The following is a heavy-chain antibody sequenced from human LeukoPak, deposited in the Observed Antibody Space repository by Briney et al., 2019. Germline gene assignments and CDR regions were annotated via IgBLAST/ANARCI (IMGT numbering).Heavy chain of an antibody. V-gene: IGHV1-2*02. J-gene: IGHJ4*02. CDR3: ARDTPYCTNGVCYILDDY. D-gene: IGHD2-8*01. CDR1: GYTFTGYY. CDR2: INPNSGGT. Sequence: ASVKVSCKASGYTFTGYYMHWVRQAPGEGREGMGWINPNSGGTNYAQKFQVTVTMTRDTSIRTAYMELSRLRSDDTAVYYCARDTPYCTNGVCYILDDYWGQGTLVTVSS.